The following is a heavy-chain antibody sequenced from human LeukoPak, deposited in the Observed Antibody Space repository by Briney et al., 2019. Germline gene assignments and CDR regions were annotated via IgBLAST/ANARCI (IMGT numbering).Heavy chain of an antibody. J-gene: IGHJ4*02. CDR2: IYYSGST. V-gene: IGHV4-59*01. Sequence: SETLSLTCSVSGGSISSYYWSWIRQPPGKGLEWMGYIYYSGSTDYNPSLKSRVTISVETSRNQFFLTLYSVTAADTAVYYCARLDFSNYLNDYWGQGTLVTVSS. CDR3: ARLDFSNYLNDY. D-gene: IGHD4-11*01. CDR1: GGSISSYY.